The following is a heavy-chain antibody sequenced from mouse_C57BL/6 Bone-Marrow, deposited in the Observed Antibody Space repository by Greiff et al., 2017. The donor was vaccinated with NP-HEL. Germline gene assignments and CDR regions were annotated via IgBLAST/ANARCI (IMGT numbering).Heavy chain of an antibody. V-gene: IGHV2-2*01. CDR2: IWSGGST. Sequence: VQLKESGPGLVQPSQCLSITCTVSGFSLTSYGVHWVRQSPGKGLEWLGVIWSGGSTDYNAAFISRLSISKDNSKSQVFFKMNSLQADDTAIYYCARRFGLRRGAMDYWGQGTSVTVSS. CDR1: GFSLTSYG. D-gene: IGHD2-12*01. CDR3: ARRFGLRRGAMDY. J-gene: IGHJ4*01.